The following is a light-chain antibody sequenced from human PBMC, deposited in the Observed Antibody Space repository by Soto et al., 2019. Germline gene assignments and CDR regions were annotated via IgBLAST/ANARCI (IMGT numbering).Light chain of an antibody. CDR1: SSDFGSHNF. J-gene: IGLJ2*01. V-gene: IGLV2-23*02. CDR3: CSYAGTTTWV. Sequence: QSALTQPASVSGSPGQSITISCTGTSSDFGSHNFVSWYQQRPGKAPKLMIFEVTKRPSGVSSRFSASKSGNTASLTISGVQAEDEADYYCCSYAGTTTWVFGGGTQLTVL. CDR2: EVT.